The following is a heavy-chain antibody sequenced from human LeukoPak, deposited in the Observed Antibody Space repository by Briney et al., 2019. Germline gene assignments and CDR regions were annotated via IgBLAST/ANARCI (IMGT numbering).Heavy chain of an antibody. CDR2: TYYRSKWYY. Sequence: SQTLSLTCAISGDSVSSISVAWNWIRQSPSKGLGLLGRTYYRSKWYYEYAVSVKSRINISPDTSKNQFSLQLTSVTPEDTAAYYCSLARSEYHYGVDVWGQGTTVTVSS. CDR1: GDSVSSISVA. J-gene: IGHJ6*02. CDR3: SLARSEYHYGVDV. V-gene: IGHV6-1*01.